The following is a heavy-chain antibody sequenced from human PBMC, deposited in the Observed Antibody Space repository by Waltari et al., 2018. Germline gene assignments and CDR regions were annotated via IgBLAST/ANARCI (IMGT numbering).Heavy chain of an antibody. CDR1: GFTFSSYG. J-gene: IGHJ4*02. CDR3: ARDLAVAGPFDY. Sequence: QVQLVESGGGVVQPGRSLRLSCAASGFTFSSYGLHWVRQAPGKVLGWCEVLWYDGSKKYYGDSVKGRFTISRDNSKNTLYLQMNSLRAEDTAVYYCARDLAVAGPFDYWGQGTLVTVSS. V-gene: IGHV3-33*01. D-gene: IGHD6-19*01. CDR2: LWYDGSKK.